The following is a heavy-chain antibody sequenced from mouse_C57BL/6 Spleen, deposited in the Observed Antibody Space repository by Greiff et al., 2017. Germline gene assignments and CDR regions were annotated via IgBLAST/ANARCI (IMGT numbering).Heavy chain of an antibody. V-gene: IGHV3-6*01. CDR3: ARDRDGYDGYYYSMDY. J-gene: IGHJ4*01. CDR1: GYSITSGYY. Sequence: EVQLQQSGPGLVKPSQSLSLTCSVSGYSITSGYYWNWIRQFPGNKLEWMGYISYDGSNNYNPSLKNRISITRDTSKIQFFLKLNSVTTEDTATYYCARDRDGYDGYYYSMDYWGQGTSVTVSS. D-gene: IGHD2-2*01. CDR2: ISYDGSN.